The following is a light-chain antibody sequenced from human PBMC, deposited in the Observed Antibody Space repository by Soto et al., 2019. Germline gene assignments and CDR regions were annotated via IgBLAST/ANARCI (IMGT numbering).Light chain of an antibody. J-gene: IGKJ1*01. CDR2: DAS. V-gene: IGKV1-5*01. CDR3: QQYNSYSRT. CDR1: QSISSW. Sequence: DIQITQSPSTLSASVGDRVPVTCRASQSISSWLAWYQQKPGKAPKLLIYDASSLESGVPSRFSGSGSGTEFTLTISSLQPDDFATYYCQQYNSYSRTFGQGTKVDI.